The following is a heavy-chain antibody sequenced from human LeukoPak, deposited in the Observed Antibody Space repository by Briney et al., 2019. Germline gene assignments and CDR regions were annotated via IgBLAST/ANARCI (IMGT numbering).Heavy chain of an antibody. J-gene: IGHJ4*02. CDR1: GGSISSYH. V-gene: IGHV4-59*08. CDR2: IYYSGST. CDR3: ARNYDSSGLYDY. D-gene: IGHD3-22*01. Sequence: PSETLSLTCTVSGGSISSYHWSWIRQPPGKGLEWIGYIYYSGSTNYNPSLKSRVTISVDTSKNQFSLKLSSVTAADTAVYYCARNYDSSGLYDYWGQGTLVTVSS.